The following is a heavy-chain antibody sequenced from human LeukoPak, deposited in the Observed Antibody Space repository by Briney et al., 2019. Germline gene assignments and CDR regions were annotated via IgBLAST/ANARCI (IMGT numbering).Heavy chain of an antibody. CDR2: IYGDGSFT. CDR3: ARKAVVGATLGY. J-gene: IGHJ4*02. CDR1: GFTFSNFW. D-gene: IGHD1-26*01. V-gene: IGHV3-74*01. Sequence: GGSLRLSCAASGFTFSNFWMHWVRQAPGKGLVWVALIYGDGSFTRYADSVKGRFTISRDNAKNSLYLQMNSLRAEDTAVYYCARKAVVGATLGYWGQGTLVTVSS.